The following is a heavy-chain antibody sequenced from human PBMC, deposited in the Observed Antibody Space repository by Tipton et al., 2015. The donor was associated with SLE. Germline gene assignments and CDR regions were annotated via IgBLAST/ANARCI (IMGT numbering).Heavy chain of an antibody. CDR2: IYDSGST. Sequence: TLSLTCTVSGDSISGHYRSWIRQPPGKGLEWIGYIYDSGSTSYNPSLKSRVTISEDTSKQQFSLKLSSLTAADTAVYYCARSVLAYRSGAFDFWGQGTLVTVAS. CDR3: ARSVLAYRSGAFDF. J-gene: IGHJ4*02. V-gene: IGHV4-59*08. CDR1: GDSISGHY. D-gene: IGHD2-15*01.